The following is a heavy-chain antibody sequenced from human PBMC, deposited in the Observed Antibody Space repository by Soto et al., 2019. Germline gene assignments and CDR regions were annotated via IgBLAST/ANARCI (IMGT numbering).Heavy chain of an antibody. D-gene: IGHD3-22*01. CDR3: ARDTKMLAPLIYMDH. J-gene: IGHJ4*02. Sequence: GGSLRLSCAASGFTFNIYSMNWVRQAPGKGLEWASSISSRSSNIDYADSVKGRFTISRDNANNSLYLQMNNLSADDTAVYYCARDTKMLAPLIYMDHWGRGTLVTVSS. CDR2: ISSRSSNI. V-gene: IGHV3-21*01. CDR1: GFTFNIYS.